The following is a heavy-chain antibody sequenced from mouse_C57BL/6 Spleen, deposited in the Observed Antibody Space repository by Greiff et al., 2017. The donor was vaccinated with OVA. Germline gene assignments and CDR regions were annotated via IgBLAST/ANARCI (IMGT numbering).Heavy chain of an antibody. Sequence: EVKVVESGGGLVKPGGSLKLSCAASGFTFSDYGMHWVRQAPEKGLEWVAYISSGSSTIYYADTVKGRFTISRDNAKNTLFLQMTSLRSEDTAMYYRARSDYFDYWGQGTTLTVSS. CDR3: ARSDYFDY. V-gene: IGHV5-17*01. J-gene: IGHJ2*01. CDR1: GFTFSDYG. CDR2: ISSGSSTI.